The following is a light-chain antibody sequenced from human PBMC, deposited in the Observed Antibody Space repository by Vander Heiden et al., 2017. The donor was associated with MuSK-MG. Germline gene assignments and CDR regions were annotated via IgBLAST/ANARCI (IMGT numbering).Light chain of an antibody. Sequence: SYVLTQPPSVSVAPGRTAMITCGGTNIASKSVHWYQQQPGQAPVRGSLFDRDRPSEIPERFSCSNSGNTGKLTLSRVEVGDEADDDCQVWATNSDQPIFGGGTKLTVL. CDR3: QVWATNSDQPI. CDR1: NIASKS. V-gene: IGLV3-21*04. J-gene: IGLJ2*01. CDR2: FDR.